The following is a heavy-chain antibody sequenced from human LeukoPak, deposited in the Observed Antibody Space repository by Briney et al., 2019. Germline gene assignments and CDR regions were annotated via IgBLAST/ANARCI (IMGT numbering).Heavy chain of an antibody. Sequence: GGSLRLSCAASGFTFSSYSMNWVRQAPGKGLEWVSSISSSSSYIYYADSVKGRFTISRDNAKSSLYLQMNSLRAEDTAVYYCARFLAAAGTFDYWGQGTLVTVSS. J-gene: IGHJ4*02. CDR3: ARFLAAAGTFDY. CDR1: GFTFSSYS. CDR2: ISSSSSYI. V-gene: IGHV3-21*01. D-gene: IGHD6-13*01.